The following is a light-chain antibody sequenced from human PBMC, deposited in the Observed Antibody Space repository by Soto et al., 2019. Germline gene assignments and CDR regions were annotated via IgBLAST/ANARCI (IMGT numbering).Light chain of an antibody. V-gene: IGKV3-20*01. Sequence: EIVLTQSPGTLSLSPGERATLSCRASQSVGSGHLAWYQQKPGRAPRLLIYDASDRATGIPDRFTGSGSGTNFTLTISRLEPEDFAVYYCHQYDTLPITFGGGAEVE. J-gene: IGKJ4*01. CDR2: DAS. CDR1: QSVGSGH. CDR3: HQYDTLPIT.